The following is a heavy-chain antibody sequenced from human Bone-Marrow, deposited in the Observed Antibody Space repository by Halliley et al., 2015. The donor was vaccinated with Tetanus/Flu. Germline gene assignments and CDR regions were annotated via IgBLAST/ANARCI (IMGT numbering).Heavy chain of an antibody. CDR2: ISYSGST. CDR1: GGSINTYY. J-gene: IGHJ5*02. D-gene: IGHD1-1*01. CDR3: ARTSGTTLVYWFDP. Sequence: TLSLTCAVSGGSINTYYWSWIRQPPGKLLEWIGYISYSGSTTYSPSLKSRVTMSIDTSKNQFSLRLTSVTAADTAIYYCARTSGTTLVYWFDPWGQGILVAVSS. V-gene: IGHV4-59*08.